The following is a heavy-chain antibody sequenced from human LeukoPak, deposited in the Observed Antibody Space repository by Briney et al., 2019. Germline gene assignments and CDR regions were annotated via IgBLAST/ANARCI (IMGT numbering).Heavy chain of an antibody. Sequence: SETLSLTCTVSGGSISSYYWSWIRQPPGKGLEWIGYIYYSGSTNYNPSLKSRVTISVDTSKNQFSLKLSSVTAADTAAYYCARARTYCSGGSCYAWYFQHWGQGTLVTVSS. D-gene: IGHD2-15*01. CDR2: IYYSGST. V-gene: IGHV4-59*01. CDR3: ARARTYCSGGSCYAWYFQH. CDR1: GGSISSYY. J-gene: IGHJ1*01.